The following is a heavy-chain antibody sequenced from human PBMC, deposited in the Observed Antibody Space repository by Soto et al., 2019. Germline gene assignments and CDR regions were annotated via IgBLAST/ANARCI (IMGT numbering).Heavy chain of an antibody. CDR2: ITSSSGHI. CDR1: GFTLTTYT. D-gene: IGHD1-26*01. J-gene: IGHJ4*02. CDR3: VRDREWEPSQEGFDY. V-gene: IGHV3-21*01. Sequence: GSLRLSCEASGFTLTTYTMNWVRQASGKGLEWVSSITSSSGHIYYADSVKGRFTISRDNARNSLYLQMNSLRAEDTAVYYCVRDREWEPSQEGFDYWGQGTLVTVSS.